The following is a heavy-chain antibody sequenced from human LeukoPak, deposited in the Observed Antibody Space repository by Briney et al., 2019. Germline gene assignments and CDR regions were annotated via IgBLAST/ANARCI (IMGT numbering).Heavy chain of an antibody. D-gene: IGHD3-3*01. J-gene: IGHJ4*02. CDR2: ISAYNGNT. Sequence: ASVKVSCKASGYTFTSYGISWVRQAPGQGLEWMGWISAYNGNTNYAQKLQGRVTMTTDTSTSTAYMELRSLRSDDTAVYYCARDGYYDFWNGYYYGNDYWGQGTLVTVSS. CDR1: GYTFTSYG. CDR3: ARDGYYDFWNGYYYGNDY. V-gene: IGHV1-18*01.